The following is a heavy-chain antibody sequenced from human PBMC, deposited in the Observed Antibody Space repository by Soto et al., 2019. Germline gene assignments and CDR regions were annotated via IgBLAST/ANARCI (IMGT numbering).Heavy chain of an antibody. CDR1: GGSINSSSYF. CDR2: IYYSGRT. Sequence: SETLSLTCSVSGGSINSSSYFWGWVRQPPGKGLEWIGSIYYSGRTYNNPSLRSRVSMSIDTSKDQFSLKLKSVTAADTALYFCARQRTSVVTQAYFDVWGPGSLVTVSS. V-gene: IGHV4-39*01. J-gene: IGHJ4*02. D-gene: IGHD2-21*02. CDR3: ARQRTSVVTQAYFDV.